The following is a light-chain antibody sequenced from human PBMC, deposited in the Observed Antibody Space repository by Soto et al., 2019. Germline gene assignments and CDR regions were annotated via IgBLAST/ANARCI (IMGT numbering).Light chain of an antibody. J-gene: IGKJ2*01. CDR3: QQSFSTAYT. CDR2: AAS. V-gene: IGKV1-39*01. CDR1: QGISIY. Sequence: DIQMTQSPSSLSASVGDRVTITCRASQGISIYLNWYQHKAGKAPRLLIYAASSLQSGVSSRFSGSGSGTVFTLTISSMQPEDFATYYCQQSFSTAYTFGQGTKVEIK.